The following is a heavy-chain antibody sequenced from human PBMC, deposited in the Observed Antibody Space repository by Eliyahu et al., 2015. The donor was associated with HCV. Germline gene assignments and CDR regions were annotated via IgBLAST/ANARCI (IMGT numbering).Heavy chain of an antibody. V-gene: IGHV4-61*01. CDR1: GGSVSSSNHY. D-gene: IGHD6-19*01. CDR3: ARELTVAAIDY. Sequence: QVXLQESGPGLVKPSXTLSXXCTVSGGSVSSSNHYWSWIRQPPGEGLEWIGYVYYSGATNYKPSLKSRVTISVDTSKNQFSLKLTSVTAADTAVYYCARELTVAAIDYWGQGTLVTVSS. CDR2: VYYSGAT. J-gene: IGHJ4*02.